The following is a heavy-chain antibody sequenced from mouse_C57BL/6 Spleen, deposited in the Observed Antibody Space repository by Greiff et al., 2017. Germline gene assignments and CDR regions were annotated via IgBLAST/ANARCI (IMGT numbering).Heavy chain of an antibody. CDR3: ARLKLRGYFDY. CDR2: INPNNGGT. V-gene: IGHV1-18*01. D-gene: IGHD1-1*01. CDR1: GYTFTDYN. J-gene: IGHJ2*01. Sequence: EVQLQQSGPELVKPGASVKIPCKASGYTFTDYNMDWVKQSHGKSLEWIGDINPNNGGTIYNQKFKGKATLTVDKSSSTAYMELRSLTSEDTAVYYCARLKLRGYFDYWGQGTTLTVSS.